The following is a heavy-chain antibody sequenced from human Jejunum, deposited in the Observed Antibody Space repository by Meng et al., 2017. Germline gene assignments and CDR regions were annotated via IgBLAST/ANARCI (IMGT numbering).Heavy chain of an antibody. D-gene: IGHD7-27*01. V-gene: IGHV4-61*01. J-gene: IGHJ4*02. CDR1: CVFASSGSYY. CDR3: ARDNWGSIDY. CDR2: NFDNGRT. Sequence: QVYPEDSGPVLVSPSEPLSLTCTFACVFASSGSYYWTWVRQSPGKGLECIVYNFDNGRTNYNPSLKSRVTMSVDTSRNQFSLKLSSVTAADTAVYYCARDNWGSIDYWGQGVLVTVSS.